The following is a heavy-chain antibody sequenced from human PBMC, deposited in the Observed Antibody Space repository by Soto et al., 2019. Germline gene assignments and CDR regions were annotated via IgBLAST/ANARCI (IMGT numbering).Heavy chain of an antibody. J-gene: IGHJ4*02. Sequence: QVQLVQSGAEVKKPGASVKVSWKASGYTFTSYAMHWVRQAPGQRLEWMGWINAGNGNTKYSQKFQGRVTITRDTSASTAYMELSSLRSEDTAVYYCARGGSSGWYVYWGQGTLVTVSS. CDR3: ARGGSSGWYVY. D-gene: IGHD6-19*01. CDR2: INAGNGNT. V-gene: IGHV1-3*01. CDR1: GYTFTSYA.